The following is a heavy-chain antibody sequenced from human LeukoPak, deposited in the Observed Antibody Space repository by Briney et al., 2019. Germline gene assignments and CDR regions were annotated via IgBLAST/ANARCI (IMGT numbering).Heavy chain of an antibody. CDR1: GFTFSSYA. CDR2: ISYDGSNK. J-gene: IGHJ4*02. Sequence: GGSLRLSCAASGFTFSSYAMSWVRQAPGKGLEWVAVISYDGSNKYYADSVKGRFTISRDNSKNTLYLQMNSLRAEDTAVYYCAKGEIVGATRGYYFDYWGQGTLVTVSS. V-gene: IGHV3-30*18. CDR3: AKGEIVGATRGYYFDY. D-gene: IGHD1-26*01.